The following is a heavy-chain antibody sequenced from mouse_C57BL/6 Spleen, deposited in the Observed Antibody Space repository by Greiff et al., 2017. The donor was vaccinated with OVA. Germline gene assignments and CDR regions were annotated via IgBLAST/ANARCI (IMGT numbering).Heavy chain of an antibody. CDR1: GFTFSSYA. V-gene: IGHV5-4*03. CDR3: ARELGPLFDY. D-gene: IGHD4-1*01. CDR2: ISDGGSYT. J-gene: IGHJ2*01. Sequence: DVKLQESGGGLVKPGGSLKLSCAASGFTFSSYAMSWVRQTPEKRLEWVATISDGGSYTYYPDNVKGRFTISRDNAKNNLYLQMSHLKSEDTAMYYCARELGPLFDYWGKGTTLTVSS.